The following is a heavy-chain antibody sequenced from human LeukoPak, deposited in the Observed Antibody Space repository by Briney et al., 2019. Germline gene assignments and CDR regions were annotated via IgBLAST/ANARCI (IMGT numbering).Heavy chain of an antibody. J-gene: IGHJ4*02. Sequence: SQTLSLTCAISGDSVSSHNAAWNWIRQSPSRGVEWLGRTYFRSRWYYDYAVSEKSRISINPDTSKNQVSLQLKSVTPEDTAVYYCARGWDPYSSSHDYWGQGTLVTVSS. V-gene: IGHV6-1*01. CDR3: ARGWDPYSSSHDY. CDR1: GDSVSSHNAA. D-gene: IGHD4-11*01. CDR2: TYFRSRWYY.